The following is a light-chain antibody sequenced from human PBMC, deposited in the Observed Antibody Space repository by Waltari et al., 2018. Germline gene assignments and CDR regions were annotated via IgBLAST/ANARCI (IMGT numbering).Light chain of an antibody. J-gene: IGKJ1*01. CDR3: HQYKNWPPWT. Sequence: EIVVTQSPATLSLSPGERATLSCRASENVETNIAWYPQKPGQPPRLLISGASTRATDIPPRFSGSGSGTEFTRSISSLQSEDFAVYYCHQYKNWPPWTFGQGTKVEIK. CDR1: ENVETN. V-gene: IGKV3-15*01. CDR2: GAS.